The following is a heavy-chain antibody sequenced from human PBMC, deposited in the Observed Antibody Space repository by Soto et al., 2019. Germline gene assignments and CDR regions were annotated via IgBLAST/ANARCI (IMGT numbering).Heavy chain of an antibody. CDR1: GSTFSSYS. Sequence: EVQLVESGGGLVKPGGSLRLSCAASGSTFSSYSMNWVRQAPGKGLEWVSSISSSSSYIYYADSVKGRFTISRDNAKNSLYLQMNSLRAEDTAVYYCARGTDTVTTDYWGQGTLVTVSS. J-gene: IGHJ4*02. V-gene: IGHV3-21*01. CDR2: ISSSSSYI. CDR3: ARGTDTVTTDY. D-gene: IGHD4-17*01.